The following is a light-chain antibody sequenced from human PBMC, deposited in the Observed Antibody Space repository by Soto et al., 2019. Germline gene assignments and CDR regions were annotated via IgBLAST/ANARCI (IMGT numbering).Light chain of an antibody. CDR2: GAS. Sequence: IVLAQSPGTLSLSPGERATLSCRASQTVSSNYLAWYQQKPGQAPRLLIYGASSRATGIPVRFSGSGSGTDFTLTISRLEPEDFAVYYCQHYGSSPLTFGGGTKVDIK. CDR1: QTVSSNY. CDR3: QHYGSSPLT. V-gene: IGKV3-20*01. J-gene: IGKJ4*01.